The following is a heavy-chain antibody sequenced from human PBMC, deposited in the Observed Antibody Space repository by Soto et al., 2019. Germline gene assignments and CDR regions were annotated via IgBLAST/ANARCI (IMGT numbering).Heavy chain of an antibody. D-gene: IGHD6-13*01. J-gene: IGHJ4*02. V-gene: IGHV3-74*01. Sequence: GGSLRLSCAASGVTFSSYWMHWVRQAPGKGLVWVSRMNSDGSSITYADSVKGRFTISRDSAKNTMYLQVHSLRAEDTAVYYCAGEIATTGLYYFDYWGQGTLVTVSS. CDR3: AGEIATTGLYYFDY. CDR2: MNSDGSSI. CDR1: GVTFSSYW.